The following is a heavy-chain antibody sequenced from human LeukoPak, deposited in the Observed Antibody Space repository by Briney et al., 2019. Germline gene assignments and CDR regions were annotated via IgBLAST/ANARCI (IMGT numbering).Heavy chain of an antibody. CDR2: IIPIFGTA. Sequence: ASVKVSCKASGGTFSSYAISWVRQAPGQGLEWMGRIIPIFGTANYAQKFQGRVTITTDESTSTAHMELSSLRSEDTAVYYCARARKGYYYDSSGYGDFDYWGQGTLVTVSS. D-gene: IGHD3-22*01. V-gene: IGHV1-69*05. CDR1: GGTFSSYA. J-gene: IGHJ4*02. CDR3: ARARKGYYYDSSGYGDFDY.